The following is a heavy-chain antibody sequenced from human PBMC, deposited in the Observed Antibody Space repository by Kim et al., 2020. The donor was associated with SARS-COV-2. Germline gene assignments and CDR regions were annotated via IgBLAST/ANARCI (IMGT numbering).Heavy chain of an antibody. CDR2: T. Sequence: TNQTPSLKRRVTISVDTSKNQYSLKLSSVTAADTAVYYCARGSAVADFDYWGQGTLVSVSS. J-gene: IGHJ4*02. D-gene: IGHD6-19*01. CDR3: ARGSAVADFDY. V-gene: IGHV4-34*01.